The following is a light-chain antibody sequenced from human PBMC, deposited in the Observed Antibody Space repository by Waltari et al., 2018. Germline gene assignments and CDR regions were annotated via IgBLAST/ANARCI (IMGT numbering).Light chain of an antibody. Sequence: GSDSNIGANSVTWYQHVPGAAPKVLIYRSNQRPSGAPDRFSGSKSGTSASLAISGLRSEDEADYYCAAWDDRLDSYVFGTGTRVTVL. J-gene: IGLJ1*01. CDR1: DSNIGANS. CDR3: AAWDDRLDSYV. V-gene: IGLV1-44*01. CDR2: RSN.